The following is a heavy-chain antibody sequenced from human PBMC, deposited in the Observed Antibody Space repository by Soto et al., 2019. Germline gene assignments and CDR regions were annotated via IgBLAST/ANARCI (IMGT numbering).Heavy chain of an antibody. CDR3: ARERGSSSWRYYYGMDV. J-gene: IGHJ6*02. CDR1: GGSFSGYY. D-gene: IGHD6-13*01. Sequence: SETLSLTCAVYGGSFSGYYWSWIRQPPGKGLEWIGEINHSGSTNYNPSLKSRVTISVDTSKNQFSLKLSSVTAADTAVYYCARERGSSSWRYYYGMDVWGQGTTVTVSS. CDR2: INHSGST. V-gene: IGHV4-34*01.